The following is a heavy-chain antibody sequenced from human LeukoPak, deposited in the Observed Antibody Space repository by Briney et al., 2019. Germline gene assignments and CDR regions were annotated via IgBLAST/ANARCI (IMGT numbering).Heavy chain of an antibody. CDR3: AKEDSRGHWFDY. D-gene: IGHD3-22*01. J-gene: IGHJ4*02. V-gene: IGHV3-23*01. CDR1: GFTFSSCA. Sequence: GSLRLSCAASGFTFSSCAMSWVRQAPGKGLEGVSAISGSDTRTYYADSLKGRFTISRDNSKNTLYLQMDSLTAEDTAVYYCAKEDSRGHWFDYWGQGTLVTVSS. CDR2: ISGSDTRT.